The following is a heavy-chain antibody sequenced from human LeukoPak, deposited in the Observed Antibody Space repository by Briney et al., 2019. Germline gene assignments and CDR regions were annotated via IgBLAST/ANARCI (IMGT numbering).Heavy chain of an antibody. Sequence: ASVKVSCKVSGYTLTELSMHWVRQAPGKGLEWMGGFDPENGVTIYAQKFQGRVTMTEDTSTDTAYMELSSLRSEDTAVYYCATAVNSAGSGWYWFDPWGQGTLVTVSS. V-gene: IGHV1-24*01. CDR2: FDPENGVT. J-gene: IGHJ5*02. CDR1: GYTLTELS. CDR3: ATAVNSAGSGWYWFDP. D-gene: IGHD6-19*01.